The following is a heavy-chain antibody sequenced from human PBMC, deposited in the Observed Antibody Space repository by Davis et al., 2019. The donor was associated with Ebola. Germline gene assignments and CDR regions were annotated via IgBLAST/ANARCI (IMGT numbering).Heavy chain of an antibody. CDR2: IIPILGIA. V-gene: IGHV1-69*04. D-gene: IGHD6-19*01. CDR3: ARAHSSGWYYFDY. Sequence: SVKVSCKASGYTFTSYYMHWVRQAPGQGLEWMGRIIPILGIANYAQKFQGRVTITADKSTSTAYMELSSLRSEDTAVYYCARAHSSGWYYFDYWGQGTLVTVSS. CDR1: GYTFTSYY. J-gene: IGHJ4*02.